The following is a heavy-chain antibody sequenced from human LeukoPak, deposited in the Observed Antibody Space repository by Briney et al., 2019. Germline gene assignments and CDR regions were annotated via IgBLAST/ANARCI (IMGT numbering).Heavy chain of an antibody. CDR1: GFIFEDYT. CDR3: AKEGDYYGHLRLDY. CDR2: INWDGGST. V-gene: IGHV3-43*01. J-gene: IGHJ4*02. Sequence: GGSLRLSCGASGFIFEDYTMHWVRQAPGKGLEWVSLINWDGGSTYYADSVKGRFTISRDNSKNSLYLQMNSLRTEDTALYYCAKEGDYYGHLRLDYWGQGTLVTVSS. D-gene: IGHD3-10*01.